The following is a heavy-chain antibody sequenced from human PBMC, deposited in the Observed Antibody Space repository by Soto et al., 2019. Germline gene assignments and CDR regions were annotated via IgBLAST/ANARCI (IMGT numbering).Heavy chain of an antibody. D-gene: IGHD4-4*01. J-gene: IGHJ4*02. CDR1: GFTFSSYG. V-gene: IGHV3-30*18. Sequence: QVQLVESGGGVVQPGRSLRLSCAASGFTFSSYGMHWVRQAPGKGLEWVAVISYDGSNKYYADSVKGRFTISRDNSKNTLYLQMNSLRAEDTAVYYWAKDSSALTTIDYWGQGTLVTVSS. CDR2: ISYDGSNK. CDR3: AKDSSALTTIDY.